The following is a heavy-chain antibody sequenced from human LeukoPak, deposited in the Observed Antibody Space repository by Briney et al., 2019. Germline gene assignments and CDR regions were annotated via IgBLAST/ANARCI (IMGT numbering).Heavy chain of an antibody. D-gene: IGHD2-15*01. CDR3: AKTRVAAISTGEFDY. Sequence: GGTLRLSCAASGFTFSSYGMSWVRQAPGKGLEWVSAISGSGGSTYYADSVKGRLTISRDNSKNTLYLQMNSLRAEDTAVYYCAKTRVAAISTGEFDYWGQGTLVTVSS. CDR2: ISGSGGST. V-gene: IGHV3-23*01. J-gene: IGHJ4*02. CDR1: GFTFSSYG.